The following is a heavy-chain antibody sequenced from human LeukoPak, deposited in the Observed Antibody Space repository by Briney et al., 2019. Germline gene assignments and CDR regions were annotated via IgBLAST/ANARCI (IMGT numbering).Heavy chain of an antibody. CDR3: ASRQGLGWHYVN. V-gene: IGHV3-23*01. CDR2: ISDSGGST. Sequence: PGGSLRLSCVDSGFTFSRYAMSWVRQVPGKALEWVSGISDSGGSTYYADSVKGRFTISRDNSKNTLYLQMNSLRAEDTAVYYCASRQGLGWHYVNWGQGTLVTVSS. CDR1: GFTFSRYA. D-gene: IGHD3-10*02. J-gene: IGHJ4*02.